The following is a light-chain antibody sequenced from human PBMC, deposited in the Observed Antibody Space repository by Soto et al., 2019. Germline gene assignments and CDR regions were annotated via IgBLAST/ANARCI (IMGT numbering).Light chain of an antibody. V-gene: IGLV2-14*01. Sequence: QSVLTQPASVSGPPGQSITISCTGTSSDVGGYDYVSWYQQQPDKAPKLMIYDVSKRPSGVSDRFSGSKSGNTASLTISGLQAEDEADYYCSSYTSTMTLVFGGGTKVTVL. CDR2: DVS. CDR1: SSDVGGYDY. J-gene: IGLJ3*02. CDR3: SSYTSTMTLV.